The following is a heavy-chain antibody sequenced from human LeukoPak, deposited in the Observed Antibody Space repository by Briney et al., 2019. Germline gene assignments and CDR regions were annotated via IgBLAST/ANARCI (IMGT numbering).Heavy chain of an antibody. CDR2: TTDSGIRT. CDR1: GFTFSSYA. Sequence: GGSLRLSCAASGFTFSSYAMAWVRQAPGKGLEWVSSTTDSGIRTYYADSVKGRFIVSRDNSKNTLYLQMNSLRAEDTAVYYCARVVVVAANRNDYWGQGTLVTVSS. D-gene: IGHD2-15*01. V-gene: IGHV3-23*01. J-gene: IGHJ4*02. CDR3: ARVVVVAANRNDY.